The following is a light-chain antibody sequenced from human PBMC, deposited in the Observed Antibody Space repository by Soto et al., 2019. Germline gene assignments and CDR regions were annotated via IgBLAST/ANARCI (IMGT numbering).Light chain of an antibody. CDR2: EVT. Sequence: QSVLTQPPSASGSPRQSVTISCTGTSSDVGAYNYVSWYQQHPGTAPKLVIFEVTKRPSGIPDRFSGSKSGNTASLTVSGPQAEDEADYYCSSYAGSNHFVFGTGTNVTVL. V-gene: IGLV2-8*01. CDR1: SSDVGAYNY. CDR3: SSYAGSNHFV. J-gene: IGLJ1*01.